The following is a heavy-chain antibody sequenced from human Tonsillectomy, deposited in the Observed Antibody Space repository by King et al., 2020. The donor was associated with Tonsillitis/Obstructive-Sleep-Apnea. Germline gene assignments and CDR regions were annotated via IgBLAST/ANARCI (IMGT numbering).Heavy chain of an antibody. J-gene: IGHJ6*03. V-gene: IGHV7-4-1*02. Sequence: QLVQSGSELKKPGASVKISCKASGYTFTNYAMNWVRQAPGQGLEWMGWINTNTGNPTYAQGFAGRFVVSLDTSVTTAHLQISSLKAEDTAVYFCASDRSYCSSTSCSDYYYYMDVWGKGTTVTVAS. D-gene: IGHD2-2*01. CDR2: INTNTGNP. CDR3: ASDRSYCSSTSCSDYYYYMDV. CDR1: GYTFTNYA.